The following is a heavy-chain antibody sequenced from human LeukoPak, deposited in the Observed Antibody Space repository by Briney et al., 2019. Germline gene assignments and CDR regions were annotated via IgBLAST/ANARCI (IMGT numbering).Heavy chain of an antibody. V-gene: IGHV4-34*01. CDR1: GGSFSGYY. J-gene: IGHJ5*02. Sequence: SETLSLTCAVSGGSFSGYYWNWIRQTPGKGLEWIGEVNHSGSTNYNPSLKSRVTISVDTSQKQFSLSLRSVTAADTAVYYCAREPRSPGWFDPWGQGTLVTVSS. CDR2: VNHSGST. CDR3: AREPRSPGWFDP. D-gene: IGHD1-14*01.